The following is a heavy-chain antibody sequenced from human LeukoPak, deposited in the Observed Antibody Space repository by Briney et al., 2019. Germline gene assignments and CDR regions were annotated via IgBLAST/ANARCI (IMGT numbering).Heavy chain of an antibody. J-gene: IGHJ4*02. V-gene: IGHV4-39*01. D-gene: IGHD4-17*01. CDR1: GDSISSSSYY. CDR3: ATTTVTTSSSYYFDY. Sequence: EPSETLSLTCTVSGDSISSSSYYWGWIRQPPGKGLECIGSIYYSGSTYYNPSLKSRVTISVDTSKNQFSLKLSSVTAADTAVYYCATTTVTTSSSYYFDYWGQGTLVTVSS. CDR2: IYYSGST.